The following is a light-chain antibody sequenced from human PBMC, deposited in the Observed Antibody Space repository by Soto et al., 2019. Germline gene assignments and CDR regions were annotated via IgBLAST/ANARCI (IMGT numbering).Light chain of an antibody. CDR1: QSVSSSY. Sequence: EIVLTPSPGTLSLSPVERATLSCRASQSVSSSYLAWYQQNPGQAPRLLIYRTSNRATGIPDRFSGSGSGTDFTLTISRLEPEDFAVYYCQQYGSSGTFGQGTKVDIK. J-gene: IGKJ1*01. CDR3: QQYGSSGT. V-gene: IGKV3-20*01. CDR2: RTS.